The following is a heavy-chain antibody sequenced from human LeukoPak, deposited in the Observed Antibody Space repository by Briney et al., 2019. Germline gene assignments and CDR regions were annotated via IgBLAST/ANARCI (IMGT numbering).Heavy chain of an antibody. D-gene: IGHD6-13*01. Sequence: GGSLRLSCTVSGFTLSSYEMSWIRKAPGRGLEWVSSIDYSGGSSYYADSVKGRFTISRDDSKNTLYLQLNSLRVEDTAVYYCAKPSSRVRSYYYYMDVWGKGTTVTVSS. CDR1: GFTLSSYE. CDR3: AKPSSRVRSYYYYMDV. V-gene: IGHV3-23*01. CDR2: IDYSGGSS. J-gene: IGHJ6*03.